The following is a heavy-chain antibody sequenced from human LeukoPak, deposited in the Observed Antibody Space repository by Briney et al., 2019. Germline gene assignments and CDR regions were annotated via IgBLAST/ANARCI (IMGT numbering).Heavy chain of an antibody. CDR2: IIPIFGTA. V-gene: IGHV1-69*13. CDR1: GGTFSSYA. J-gene: IGHJ4*02. Sequence: SVKVSCKASGGTFSSYAISWVRQAPGQGLEWMGGIIPIFGTANYAQKFQGRVTITADESTSTAYMELSSLRSEDTAVYYCARVLKGYYGSGSYAYWGQGTLVTVSS. D-gene: IGHD3-10*01. CDR3: ARVLKGYYGSGSYAY.